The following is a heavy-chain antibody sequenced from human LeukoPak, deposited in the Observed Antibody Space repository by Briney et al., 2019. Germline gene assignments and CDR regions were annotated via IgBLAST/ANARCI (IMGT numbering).Heavy chain of an antibody. CDR2: IYTRGRT. CDR3: ARGRYCSADICSGGDAFDI. CDR1: GGSINNYY. V-gene: IGHV4-4*07. J-gene: IGHJ3*02. D-gene: IGHD2-15*01. Sequence: SETLSLTCTVSGGSINNYYWSWIRQPAGKGLEWIGRIYTRGRTNYNPPLKSRVTMSVYTSKNKCSLTLSSVTAADTAVYYCARGRYCSADICSGGDAFDIWGQGTMVSVSS.